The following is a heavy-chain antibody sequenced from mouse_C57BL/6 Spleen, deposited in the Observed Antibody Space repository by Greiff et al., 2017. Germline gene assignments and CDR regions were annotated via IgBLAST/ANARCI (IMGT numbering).Heavy chain of an antibody. V-gene: IGHV1-50*01. CDR2: IDPSDSYT. Sequence: QVQLQQPGAELVKPGASVKLSCKASGYTFTSYWMQWVKQRPGQGLEWIGEIDPSDSYTNYNQKFKGKATLTVDTSSSTAYMQLSSLTSEDSAVDYCASRRDSWFAYWGQGTLVTVSA. CDR3: ASRRDSWFAY. J-gene: IGHJ3*01. CDR1: GYTFTSYW. D-gene: IGHD3-3*01.